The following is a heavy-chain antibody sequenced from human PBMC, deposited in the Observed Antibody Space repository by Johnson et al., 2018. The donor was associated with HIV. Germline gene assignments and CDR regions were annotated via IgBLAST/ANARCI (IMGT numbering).Heavy chain of an antibody. J-gene: IGHJ3*02. D-gene: IGHD6-19*01. CDR1: GFTFSSYA. V-gene: IGHV3-64*01. CDR2: ISSDGGTT. Sequence: VQLVESGGGLVQPGGSLRLSCAAYGFTFSSYAMHWVRQAPGKGLEYVSAISSDGGTTYYAKSVKGRFTISRDNSKNTLYLQMGSLRADDMAVYYCARGPGQWLAAGLIQGTAFDIWGQGTMVTVSS. CDR3: ARGPGQWLAAGLIQGTAFDI.